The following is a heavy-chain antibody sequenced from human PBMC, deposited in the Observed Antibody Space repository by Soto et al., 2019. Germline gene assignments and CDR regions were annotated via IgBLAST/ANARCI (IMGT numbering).Heavy chain of an antibody. CDR1: GFTFSSYS. Sequence: GGSLRLSCAASGFTFSSYSMNWVRQAPGKGLEWVSYISSSSSTIYYADSVKGRFTISRDNAKNSLYLQMNSLRDEDMAVYYCASAQFPDTAMGIDYWGQGTLVTVSS. CDR3: ASAQFPDTAMGIDY. V-gene: IGHV3-48*02. D-gene: IGHD5-18*01. J-gene: IGHJ4*02. CDR2: ISSSSSTI.